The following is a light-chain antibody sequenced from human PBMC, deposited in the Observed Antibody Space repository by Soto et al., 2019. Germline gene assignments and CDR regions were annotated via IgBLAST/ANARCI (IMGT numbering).Light chain of an antibody. CDR1: QDIRSH. V-gene: IGKV3-20*01. CDR3: QQYGTSPRT. CDR2: DAS. Sequence: NVLTQSPGTLSLSPGDRVTLSCRASQDIRSHLAWYQQKPGQAPRLLIFDASSRATGIPDRFSGSGSGTDFTLSISRLEPEDFAVYYCQQYGTSPRTFGQGTKVDIK. J-gene: IGKJ1*01.